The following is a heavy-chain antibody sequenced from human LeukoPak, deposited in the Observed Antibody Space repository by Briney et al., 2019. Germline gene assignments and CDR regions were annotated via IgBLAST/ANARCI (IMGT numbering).Heavy chain of an antibody. CDR3: ARGNIVGASLFDY. V-gene: IGHV1-69*13. CDR2: IIPIFGTA. CDR1: GGTFSSYA. D-gene: IGHD1-26*01. Sequence: ASVKVSCKASGGTFSSYAISWVRQAPGQGLEWMGGIIPIFGTANYAQKFQGRVTITADESTSTAYMELSSLRADDTAVYYCARGNIVGASLFDYWGQGNLVTVSS. J-gene: IGHJ4*02.